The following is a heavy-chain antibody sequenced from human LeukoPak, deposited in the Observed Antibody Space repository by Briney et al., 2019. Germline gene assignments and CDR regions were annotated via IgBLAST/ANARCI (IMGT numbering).Heavy chain of an antibody. CDR1: GFTFRNRW. V-gene: IGHV3-74*01. Sequence: GGSLRLSCVASGFTFRNRWMHWVRQVPGKGLVWMSHINRDGSITTYADSVKGRFTISRHNAKNTLSLQMNSLRVEDTATYSCTTNTDGPNWFSPWGQGTLVTVSS. CDR3: TTNTDGPNWFSP. CDR2: INRDGSIT. J-gene: IGHJ5*02.